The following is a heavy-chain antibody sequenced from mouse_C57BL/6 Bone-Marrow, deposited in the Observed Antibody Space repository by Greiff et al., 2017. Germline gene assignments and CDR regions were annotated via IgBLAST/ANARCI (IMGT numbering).Heavy chain of an antibody. CDR2: ISSGSSTI. J-gene: IGHJ1*03. CDR3: AKEGLFYYGSSWYFDV. Sequence: VQLKESGGGLVKPGGSLKLSCAASGFTFSDYGMHWVRQAPEKGLEWVAYISSGSSTIYYADTVKGRFTISRDNAKNTLFLQMTSRRSEDTAMXYCAKEGLFYYGSSWYFDVWGTGTTVTVSS. D-gene: IGHD1-1*01. CDR1: GFTFSDYG. V-gene: IGHV5-17*01.